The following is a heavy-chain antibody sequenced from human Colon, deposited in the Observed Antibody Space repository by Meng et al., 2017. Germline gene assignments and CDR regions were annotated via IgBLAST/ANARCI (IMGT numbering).Heavy chain of an antibody. D-gene: IGHD5-12*01. CDR3: ARGRYSGYLP. CDR1: GGSFSGYY. J-gene: IGHJ5*02. CDR2: INHSGST. Sequence: QVQLQQWGAGLLKPSETLSLTCAGYGGSFSGYYWSWIRQPPGKGLEWIGEINHSGSTNYNPSLKSRVTISVDTSKNQFSLKLSSVTAADTAVYYCARGRYSGYLPWGQGTLVHVSS. V-gene: IGHV4-34*01.